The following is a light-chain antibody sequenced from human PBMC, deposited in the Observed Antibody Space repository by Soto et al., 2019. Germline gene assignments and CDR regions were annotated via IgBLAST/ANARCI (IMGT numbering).Light chain of an antibody. V-gene: IGKV3-20*01. J-gene: IGKJ1*01. CDR3: QQYGSSPGT. CDR1: QSVRGRY. CDR2: DAS. Sequence: EIELTQSPGTLSLSPGERATLSCRASQSVRGRYLAWYQQKPGQAPRLLIYDASTRATGVPDRFSGSGSGTDFALTISRVEPEDFAIYYCQQYGSSPGTFGRGTKVDIK.